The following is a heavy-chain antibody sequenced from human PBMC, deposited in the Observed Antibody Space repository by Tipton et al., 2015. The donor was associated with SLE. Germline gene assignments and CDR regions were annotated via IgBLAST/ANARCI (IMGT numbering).Heavy chain of an antibody. CDR2: IHYTEGT. CDR1: GGSINSHY. D-gene: IGHD3/OR15-3a*01. V-gene: IGHV4-59*08. CDR3: ARQRGYNYGLYNWFDP. Sequence: TLSLTCTVSGGSINSHYWSWIRQSPGTGLEWLGYIHYTEGTNFNPSIKSRVTISVDTSKNQFSLKLSSVTAADTAVYYCARQRGYNYGLYNWFDPWGQGTLVTVSS. J-gene: IGHJ5*02.